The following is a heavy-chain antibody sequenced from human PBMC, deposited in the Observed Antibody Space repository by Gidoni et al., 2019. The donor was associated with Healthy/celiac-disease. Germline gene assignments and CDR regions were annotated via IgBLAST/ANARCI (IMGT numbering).Heavy chain of an antibody. CDR1: GFTFSSYA. CDR3: ARDLYGSGSPQYFQH. CDR2: ISYDGSNK. D-gene: IGHD3-10*01. Sequence: QVQLVESGGGVVQPGRSLRLSCAASGFTFSSYAMHWVRQAPGKGLEWVAVISYDGSNKYYADSVKGRFTISRDNSKNTLYLQMNSLRAEDTAVYYCARDLYGSGSPQYFQHWGQGTLVTVSS. V-gene: IGHV3-30-3*01. J-gene: IGHJ1*01.